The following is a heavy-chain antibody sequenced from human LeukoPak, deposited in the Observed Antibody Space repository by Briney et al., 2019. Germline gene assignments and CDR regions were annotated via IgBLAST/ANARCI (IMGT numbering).Heavy chain of an antibody. D-gene: IGHD4-17*01. J-gene: IGHJ3*02. CDR1: GFTFSTYT. Sequence: GGSLRLSCAASGFTFSTYTMNWVRQAPGKGLEWVSYISDSSSIIYYADSVKGRFTISRDNAKNSLYLQMNSLRAEDTAMYYCARGPYGDYVDAFDIWGQGTMVTVSS. CDR3: ARGPYGDYVDAFDI. CDR2: ISDSSSII. V-gene: IGHV3-48*01.